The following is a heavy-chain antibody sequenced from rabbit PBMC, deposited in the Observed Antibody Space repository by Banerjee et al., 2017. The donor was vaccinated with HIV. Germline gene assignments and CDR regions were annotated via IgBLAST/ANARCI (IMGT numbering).Heavy chain of an antibody. CDR1: GFSFSNKYV. CDR3: ARDLYANSAGYGYTL. D-gene: IGHD6-1*01. V-gene: IGHV1S40*01. J-gene: IGHJ4*01. CDR2: INTSSGNT. Sequence: QSLEESGGDLVKPGASLTLTCKASGFSFSNKYVMCWVRQAPGKGLEWIACINTSSGNTVYASWAKGRFTISKTSSTTVTLQMTSLTAADTATYFCARDLYANSAGYGYTLWGPGTLVTVS.